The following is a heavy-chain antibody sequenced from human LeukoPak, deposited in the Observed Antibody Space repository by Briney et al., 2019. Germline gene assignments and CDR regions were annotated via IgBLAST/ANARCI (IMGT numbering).Heavy chain of an antibody. CDR2: IYSGGST. D-gene: IGHD6-13*01. CDR1: GFTVSSNY. V-gene: IGHV3-66*01. Sequence: PGGSLRLSCAASGFTVSSNYMSWVRQAPGKGLEWVSVIYSGGSTYYADSVKGRFTFSRDNSKNTLYLQMNSLRAEDTAVYYCAREEQAYIDVWGKGTTVTVSS. CDR3: AREEQAYIDV. J-gene: IGHJ6*03.